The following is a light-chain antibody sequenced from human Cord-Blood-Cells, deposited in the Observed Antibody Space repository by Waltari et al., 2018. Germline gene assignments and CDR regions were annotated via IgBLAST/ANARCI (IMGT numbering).Light chain of an antibody. CDR3: QQSYRTPYT. J-gene: IGKJ2*01. V-gene: IGKV1-39*01. CDR2: AAS. Sequence: EIQMTQSPSSLSASVGDRVTITCRASQSISSYLKWYQQKPGKAPKLLSYAASRLQSGVPSRFSGSGSGTDFTLTISSLQPEDFATYDCQQSYRTPYTFGQGTKLEIK. CDR1: QSISSY.